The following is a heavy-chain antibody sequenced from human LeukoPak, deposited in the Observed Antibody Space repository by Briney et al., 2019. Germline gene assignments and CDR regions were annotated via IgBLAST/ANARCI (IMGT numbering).Heavy chain of an antibody. V-gene: IGHV4-39*07. CDR2: FYFSGSS. CDR3: AERGVGPTTDAFDI. CDR1: GGSVSSSNFY. Sequence: SETLSLTCSVSGGSVSSSNFYWGWVRQAPGKGLEWIGSFYFSGSSFHNPSLKSRVLMSGDKSKNHLSLKLRSVTAADAAVYYCAERGVGPTTDAFDIWGRGTMVTVSS. J-gene: IGHJ3*02. D-gene: IGHD1-26*01.